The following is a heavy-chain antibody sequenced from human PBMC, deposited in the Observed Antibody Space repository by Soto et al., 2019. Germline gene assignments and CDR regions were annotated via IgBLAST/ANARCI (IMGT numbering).Heavy chain of an antibody. D-gene: IGHD3-10*01. J-gene: IGHJ4*02. CDR1: GYTFTSYY. CDR3: ARDIGRSITMVRGVLYFDY. Sequence: QVQLVQSGAEVKKPGASVKVSCKASGYTFTSYYMHWVRQAPGQGLEWMGIINPSGGSTSYAQKFQGRVTMTRDTSTCTVYMELSSLSSEDTAVYYCARDIGRSITMVRGVLYFDYWGQGPLVTVSS. CDR2: INPSGGST. V-gene: IGHV1-46*03.